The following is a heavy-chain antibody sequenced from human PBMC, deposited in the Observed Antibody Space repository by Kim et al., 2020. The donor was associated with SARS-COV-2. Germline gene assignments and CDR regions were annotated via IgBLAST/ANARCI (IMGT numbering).Heavy chain of an antibody. J-gene: IGHJ4*02. D-gene: IGHD5-18*01. CDR3: ARANRGYSYGKGLDY. Sequence: QKFQGRVKITADESTSTAYMELSSLRSEDTAVYYCARANRGYSYGKGLDYWGQGTLVTVSS. V-gene: IGHV1-69*01.